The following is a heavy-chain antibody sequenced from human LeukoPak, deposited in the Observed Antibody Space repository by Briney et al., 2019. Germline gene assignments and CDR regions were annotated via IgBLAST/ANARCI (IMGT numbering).Heavy chain of an antibody. CDR3: AKDPNYYDSSGYYDY. Sequence: GRSLRLSCAASGFTFDDYAMHWVRQAPGKGLEWVSGISWNGGSIGYADSVKGRFTISRDNAKNSLYLQMNSLRAEDTALYYCAKDPNYYDSSGYYDYWGQGTLVTVSS. CDR1: GFTFDDYA. D-gene: IGHD3-22*01. V-gene: IGHV3-9*01. CDR2: ISWNGGSI. J-gene: IGHJ4*02.